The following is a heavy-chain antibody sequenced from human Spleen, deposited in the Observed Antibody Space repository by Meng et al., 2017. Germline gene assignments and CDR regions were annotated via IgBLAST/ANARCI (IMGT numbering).Heavy chain of an antibody. CDR1: GFTFSSYW. CDR3: ARQASGTDV. J-gene: IGHJ6*02. V-gene: IGHV3-33*08. CDR2: IWYDGSNK. Sequence: GESLKISCAASGFTFSSYWMHWVRQAPGKGLEWVALIWYDGSNKYYADSVKGRFTISRDNSNNTVYLQMNSLRAEDTAVFYCARQASGTDVWGRGTTVTVSS.